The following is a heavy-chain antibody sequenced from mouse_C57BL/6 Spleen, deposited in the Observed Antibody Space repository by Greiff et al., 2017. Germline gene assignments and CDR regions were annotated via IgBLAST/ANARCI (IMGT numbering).Heavy chain of an antibody. J-gene: IGHJ2*01. Sequence: ESGPGLVKPSQSLSLTCSVPGYSITSGYYWNWIRKFPGNKLEWMGYISYDGSNNYNPSLKNRISITRDTSKNQFFLKLNSVTTEDTATYYCAERTGNRALNYWGQGTTRTGSS. D-gene: IGHD4-1*01. CDR1: GYSITSGYY. V-gene: IGHV3-6*01. CDR3: AERTGNRALNY. CDR2: ISYDGSN.